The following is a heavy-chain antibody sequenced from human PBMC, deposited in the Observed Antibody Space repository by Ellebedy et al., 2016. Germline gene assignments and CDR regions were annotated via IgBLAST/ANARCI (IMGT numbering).Heavy chain of an antibody. J-gene: IGHJ4*02. V-gene: IGHV1-18*01. Sequence: ASVKVSXXASGYTFTSYGISWVRQAPGQGLEWMGWISAYNGNTNYAQKFQGRVTMTEDTSTDTAYMELSSLRSEDTAVYYCATDLGVGGSDYWGQGTLVTVSS. CDR3: ATDLGVGGSDY. CDR1: GYTFTSYG. D-gene: IGHD1-26*01. CDR2: ISAYNGNT.